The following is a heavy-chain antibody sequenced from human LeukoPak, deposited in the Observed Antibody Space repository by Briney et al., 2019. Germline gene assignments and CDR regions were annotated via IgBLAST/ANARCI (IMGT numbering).Heavy chain of an antibody. CDR2: INSDGSST. D-gene: IGHD3-9*01. CDR1: GFTFSSYW. CDR3: AKDRGILRYFDWTPPDY. V-gene: IGHV3-74*01. Sequence: GGSLRLSCAASGFTFSSYWMHWVRQAPGKGLVWVSRINSDGSSTSYADSVKGRFTISRDNAKNTLYLQMNSLRAEDTAVYYCAKDRGILRYFDWTPPDYWGQGTLVTVSS. J-gene: IGHJ4*02.